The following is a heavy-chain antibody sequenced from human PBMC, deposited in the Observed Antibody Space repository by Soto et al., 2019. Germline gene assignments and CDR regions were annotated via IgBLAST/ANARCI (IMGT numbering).Heavy chain of an antibody. CDR1: GGSISSGDYY. D-gene: IGHD6-19*01. CDR2: IYYSGGT. Sequence: SETLSLTCTVSGGSISSGDYYWSWIRQPPGKGLEWIGYIYYSGGTYYNPSLKSRVTISVDTSKNQFSLKLSSVTAADTAVYYCARNLYSSGWYFDYWGQGTLVTVSS. CDR3: ARNLYSSGWYFDY. V-gene: IGHV4-30-4*01. J-gene: IGHJ4*02.